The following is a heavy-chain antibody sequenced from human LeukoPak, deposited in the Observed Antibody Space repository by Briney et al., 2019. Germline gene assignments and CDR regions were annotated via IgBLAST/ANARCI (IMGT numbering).Heavy chain of an antibody. CDR3: ARYFKIYYYGSGRPGDAFDI. CDR2: INHSGST. Sequence: SETLSLTCAVYGGSFSGYYWSWIRQPPGKGLEWIGEINHSGSTNYNPSLKSRVTISVDTSKNQFSLKLSSVTAADTAVYYCARYFKIYYYGSGRPGDAFDIWGQGTMVTVSS. D-gene: IGHD3-10*01. CDR1: GGSFSGYY. J-gene: IGHJ3*02. V-gene: IGHV4-34*01.